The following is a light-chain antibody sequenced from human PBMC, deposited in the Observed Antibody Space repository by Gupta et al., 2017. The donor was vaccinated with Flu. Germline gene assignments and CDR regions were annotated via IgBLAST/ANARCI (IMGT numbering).Light chain of an antibody. CDR2: KDS. Sequence: SYDLIKPPPWSGSQGRTATCTSSGITLPKQYTHWYQQKPGQAPVLVIYKDSDRPSGIPERFSCSSAGTTVTLTISRVQAEDVADDYCQSADSSGTYVIFGGGTKLTVL. CDR1: TLPKQY. J-gene: IGLJ2*01. V-gene: IGLV3-25*01. CDR3: QSADSSGTYVI.